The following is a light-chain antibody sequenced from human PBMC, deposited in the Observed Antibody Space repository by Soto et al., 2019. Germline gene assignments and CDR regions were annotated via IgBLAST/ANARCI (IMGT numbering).Light chain of an antibody. CDR3: HKYDIAPRT. CDR1: QDINNY. V-gene: IGKV1-27*01. CDR2: AAS. Sequence: DTQMTQSPSSLSASLGDRVTITCRASQDINNYLAWYQQRPGKVPKLLIYAASTLQAGVPSRFSGSGSGTDFTITISSLQPEDVATYYCHKYDIAPRTFGGGTRVEIK. J-gene: IGKJ4*01.